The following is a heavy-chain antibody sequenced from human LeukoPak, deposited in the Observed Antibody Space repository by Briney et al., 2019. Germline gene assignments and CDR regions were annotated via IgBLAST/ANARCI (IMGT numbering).Heavy chain of an antibody. CDR1: GGTFSSHA. J-gene: IGHJ4*02. V-gene: IGHV1-69*13. CDR2: IIPIFGTA. Sequence: ASVKVSCKASGGTFSSHAISWVRQAPGQGLEWMGGIIPIFGTANYAQKFQGRVTITADESTSTAYMELSSLRSEDTAVYYCAVSGKQQYTPQFDYWGQGTLVTVSS. CDR3: AVSGKQQYTPQFDY. D-gene: IGHD6-13*01.